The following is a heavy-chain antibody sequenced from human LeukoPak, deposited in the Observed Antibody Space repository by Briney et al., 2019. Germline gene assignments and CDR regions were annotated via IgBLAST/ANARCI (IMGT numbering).Heavy chain of an antibody. D-gene: IGHD3-9*01. Sequence: GGSLRLSCAASGFTVSSNYMSWVRQAPGKGLEWVSVIYSGGSTYYADSVKGRFTISRDNSKNTLYLQMNSLRAEDTAVYHCARGFSGVLRYFDYWGQGTLVTVSS. CDR1: GFTVSSNY. V-gene: IGHV3-53*01. J-gene: IGHJ4*02. CDR3: ARGFSGVLRYFDY. CDR2: IYSGGST.